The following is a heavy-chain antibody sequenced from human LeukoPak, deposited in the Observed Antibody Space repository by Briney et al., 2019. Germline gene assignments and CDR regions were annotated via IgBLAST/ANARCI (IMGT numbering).Heavy chain of an antibody. V-gene: IGHV1-18*01. D-gene: IGHD3-3*01. CDR2: ISAYNGNT. CDR3: ARLPFITIFGVVIMQYYFDY. J-gene: IGHJ4*02. CDR1: GGTFSSYG. Sequence: GASVKVSCKASGGTFSSYGISWVRQAPGQGLEWMGWISAYNGNTNYAQKLQGRVTMTTDTSTSTAYMELRSLRSDDTAVYYCARLPFITIFGVVIMQYYFDYWGQGTLVTVSS.